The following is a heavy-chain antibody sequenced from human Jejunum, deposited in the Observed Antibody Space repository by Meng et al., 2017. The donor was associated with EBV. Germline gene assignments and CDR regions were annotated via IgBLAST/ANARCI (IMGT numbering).Heavy chain of an antibody. CDR3: ATGQGDSRYYFDS. D-gene: IGHD3-10*01. CDR1: GFTLRSDW. CDR2: ISSDGRSI. Sequence: ERQLVWSGGSLVQPWESPWPSRAACGFTLRSDWMHWVRQAPGKGLVWVSRISSDGRSITYADSVKGRFTISRDNAKNTLYLQMNSLRVEDTAVYYCATGQGDSRYYFDSWSQGTLVTVSS. V-gene: IGHV3-74*01. J-gene: IGHJ4*02.